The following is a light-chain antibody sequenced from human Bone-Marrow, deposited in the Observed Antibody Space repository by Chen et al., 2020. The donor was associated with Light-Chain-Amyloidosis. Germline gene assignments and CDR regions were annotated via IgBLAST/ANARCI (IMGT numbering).Light chain of an antibody. CDR2: TDT. J-gene: IGLJ2*01. V-gene: IGLV3-25*03. Sequence: SYELTQPPSVSVSPGQTARITCSGDDLPTKYAYWYQQKPGQAPVLGIHTDTERPSGISERFSGSSSGTTATLTISGVQAEDEADYHCQSADSSGTYEVIFGGGTKLPVL. CDR1: DLPTKY. CDR3: QSADSSGTYEVI.